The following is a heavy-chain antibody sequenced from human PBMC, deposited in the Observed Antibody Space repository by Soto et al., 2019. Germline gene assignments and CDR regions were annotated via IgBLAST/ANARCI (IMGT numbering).Heavy chain of an antibody. D-gene: IGHD2-21*01. Sequence: QLQLRESGPGLVKPSETLSLTCTVSGGSFTSGAFYWVWIRQPPGKGLEWIGSASYSGRTYYSPSMKSLATIFTDTARNQFSLKLSSVTAADTAVYYGARPLYFFPSSYSDHYMDVWGRGTTVTVSS. J-gene: IGHJ6*03. CDR1: GGSFTSGAFY. V-gene: IGHV4-39*01. CDR2: ASYSGRT. CDR3: ARPLYFFPSSYSDHYMDV.